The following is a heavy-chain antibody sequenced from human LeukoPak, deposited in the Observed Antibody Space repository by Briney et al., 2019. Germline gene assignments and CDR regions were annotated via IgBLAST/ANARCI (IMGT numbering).Heavy chain of an antibody. Sequence: GASVKVSCKASGYTFTSYAMNWVRQAPGQGLEWMGWINTNTGNPTYAQGFTGRLVFSLDTSVSTAYLQISSLKAGDTAVYYCARDAEQQLVPIRAYGMDVWGQGTTVTVSS. J-gene: IGHJ6*02. D-gene: IGHD6-13*01. CDR3: ARDAEQQLVPIRAYGMDV. V-gene: IGHV7-4-1*02. CDR1: GYTFTSYA. CDR2: INTNTGNP.